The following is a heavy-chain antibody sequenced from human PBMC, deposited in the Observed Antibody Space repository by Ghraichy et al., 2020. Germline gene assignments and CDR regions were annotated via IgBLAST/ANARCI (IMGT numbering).Heavy chain of an antibody. D-gene: IGHD3-22*01. CDR1: GGTFSSSS. J-gene: IGHJ4*02. CDR2: IIPVFGPA. CDR3: ARALPYSYGSRDFYTRYFDF. Sequence: SVKVSCKASGGTFSSSSFSWVRQAPGQGLEWLGGIIPVFGPAKYAHKFQDRVTITADASTSTVFMEMGSLRSDDTAVYFCARALPYSYGSRDFYTRYFDFWGQGTLVTVSS. V-gene: IGHV1-69*13.